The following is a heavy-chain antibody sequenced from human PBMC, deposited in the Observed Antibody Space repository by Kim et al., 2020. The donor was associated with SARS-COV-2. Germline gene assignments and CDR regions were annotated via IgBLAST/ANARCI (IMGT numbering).Heavy chain of an antibody. CDR3: ARDVPYSSGWYLDY. V-gene: IGHV3-30*07. J-gene: IGHJ4*02. D-gene: IGHD6-19*01. Sequence: DSVKARFTSSRDNSKNTLYLQMNSLRAEDTAVYYCARDVPYSSGWYLDYWGQGTMVTVSS.